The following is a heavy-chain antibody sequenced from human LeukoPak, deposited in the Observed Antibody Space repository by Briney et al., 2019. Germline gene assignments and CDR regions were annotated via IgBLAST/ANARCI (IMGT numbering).Heavy chain of an antibody. CDR3: ARDLRDGYNYRWFDP. Sequence: SETLSLTCTVSGGSISSSSYYWGWIRQPPGKGLEWIGSIYYSGSTYYNPSLKSRVAISVDTSKNQFSLKLSSVTAADTAVYYCARDLRDGYNYRWFDPWGQGTLVTVSS. CDR2: IYYSGST. J-gene: IGHJ5*02. CDR1: GGSISSSSYY. D-gene: IGHD5-24*01. V-gene: IGHV4-39*07.